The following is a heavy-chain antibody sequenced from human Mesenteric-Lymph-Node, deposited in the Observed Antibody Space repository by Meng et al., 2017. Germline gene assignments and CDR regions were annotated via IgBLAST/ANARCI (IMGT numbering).Heavy chain of an antibody. J-gene: IGHJ4*02. CDR2: IKPDGSEK. D-gene: IGHD3-10*01. Sequence: GESLKISCAASGFIFSSYWMNWVRQAPGKGLEWVASIKPDGSEKYYVDSVKGRFTVSRDNAKNSLYLQMNSLTVEDTAVYYCAKRNLNSGTYYNFDYWGQGTLVTVSS. CDR1: GFIFSSYW. V-gene: IGHV3-7*01. CDR3: AKRNLNSGTYYNFDY.